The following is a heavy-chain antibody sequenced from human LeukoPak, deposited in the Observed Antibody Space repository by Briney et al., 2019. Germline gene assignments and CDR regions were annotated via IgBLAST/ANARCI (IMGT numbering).Heavy chain of an antibody. CDR2: IDWDDDK. CDR1: GFSLSTSRMR. D-gene: IGHD1-26*01. CDR3: ARNPTTRNAFDI. V-gene: IGHV2-70*04. J-gene: IGHJ3*02. Sequence: SGPALVKPTQTLTLTCTFSGFSLSTSRMRVSWIRQPPGKALEWLARIDWDDDKFYSTSLKTRLTISKDTSKNQVVLTMTNMDPVDTATYYCARNPTTRNAFDIWGQGTMVTVSS.